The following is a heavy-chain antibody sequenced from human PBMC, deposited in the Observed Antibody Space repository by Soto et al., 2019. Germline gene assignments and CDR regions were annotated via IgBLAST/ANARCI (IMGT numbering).Heavy chain of an antibody. D-gene: IGHD3-3*01. V-gene: IGHV1-3*01. CDR1: GYTFTSYA. J-gene: IGHJ6*02. CDR2: INAGNGNT. Sequence: QVQLVQSGAEVKKPGASVKVSCKASGYTFTSYAMHWVRQAPGQRLEWMGWINAGNGNTKYSQKFQGRVTITRDTSASTAYMELSSLRSEDTAVYYCARDPGDDFWSGAQGMDVWGQGTTVTVSS. CDR3: ARDPGDDFWSGAQGMDV.